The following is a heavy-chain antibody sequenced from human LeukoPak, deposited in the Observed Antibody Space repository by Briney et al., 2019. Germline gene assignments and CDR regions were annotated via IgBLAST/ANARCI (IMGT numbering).Heavy chain of an antibody. J-gene: IGHJ4*02. V-gene: IGHV3-72*01. CDR3: VALIRGLGY. CDR1: GFTFSDHY. D-gene: IGHD3-10*01. CDR2: SRNRAHSYTT. Sequence: GGSLRLSCSVSGFTFSDHYVDWVRQAPGKGLDWVGRSRNRAHSYTTEYAASVEGRFTVSRADSENLLYLQMNSLKTDDTAVYYCVALIRGLGYWGQGTLVTVSS.